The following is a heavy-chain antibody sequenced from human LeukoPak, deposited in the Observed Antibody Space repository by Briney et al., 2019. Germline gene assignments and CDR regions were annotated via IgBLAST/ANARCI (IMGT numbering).Heavy chain of an antibody. CDR3: ARAVAVVVPAAISPLYYYMDV. CDR1: GGSFSGYY. CDR2: INHSGST. Sequence: SETLSLTCAVYGGSFSGYYWSWIRQPPGKGLEWIGEINHSGSTNYNPSLKSRVTISVDTSKNQFSLTLSSVTAADTAVYYCARAVAVVVPAAISPLYYYMDVWGKGTTVTVSS. J-gene: IGHJ6*03. D-gene: IGHD2-2*02. V-gene: IGHV4-34*01.